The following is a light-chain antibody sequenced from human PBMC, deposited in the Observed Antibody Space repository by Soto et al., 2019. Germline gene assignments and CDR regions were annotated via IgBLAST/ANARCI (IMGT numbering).Light chain of an antibody. CDR3: CSYAGSSYV. CDR2: DLS. CDR1: SSDVGGYNY. Sequence: QSVLTQPRSVSGSPGQSVTISCTGTSSDVGGYNYVSWYQQHPGKAPKLMIYDLSKRPSGVPDRFSGSKSGNTASLTISGLQAEDEADYYCCSYAGSSYVFGTGTKVTVL. V-gene: IGLV2-11*01. J-gene: IGLJ1*01.